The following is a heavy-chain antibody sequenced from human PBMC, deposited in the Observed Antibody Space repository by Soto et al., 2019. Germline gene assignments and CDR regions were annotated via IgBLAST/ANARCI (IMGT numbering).Heavy chain of an antibody. CDR2: IYYSGST. D-gene: IGHD3-9*01. CDR3: ARQPDYDILTGAMDV. V-gene: IGHV4-59*08. J-gene: IGHJ6*02. Sequence: SETLSLTCTFSGFNISSYYWSWIRQPPGKGLEWIGYIYYSGSTNYNPSLKSRVTISVDTSKNQFSLKLSSVTAADTAVYYCARQPDYDILTGAMDVWGQGTTVTVSS. CDR1: GFNISSYY.